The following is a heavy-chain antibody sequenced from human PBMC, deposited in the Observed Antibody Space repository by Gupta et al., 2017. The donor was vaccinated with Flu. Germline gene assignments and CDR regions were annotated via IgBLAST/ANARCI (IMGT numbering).Heavy chain of an antibody. CDR1: GFTFSNYN. CDR2: ISSGSTYI. J-gene: IGHJ5*02. CDR3: ARRASATGGFDP. V-gene: IGHV3-21*01. D-gene: IGHD6-19*01. Sequence: EVQLVESGGGLVKPGGSLRLSCAASGFTFSNYNMNWVRQAPGKGLEWVSSISSGSTYISYADSLKGRFTISRDNAKNSLYLQMNSLSXEXTAVYYXARRASATGGFDPWGQGTLVTVSS.